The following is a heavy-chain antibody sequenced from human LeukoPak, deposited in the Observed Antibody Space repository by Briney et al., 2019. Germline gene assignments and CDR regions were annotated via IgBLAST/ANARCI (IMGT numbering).Heavy chain of an antibody. V-gene: IGHV1-18*01. J-gene: IGHJ6*02. CDR1: GYTFTSYG. CDR3: ARWYRGGYSYGMDV. Sequence: GASVKVSCNASGYTFTSYGFSWVRQAPGQGLEWMGWISAYNGNTYFAQKFQDRVTLATDTSTSTGYMELRSLRSDDTAVYYFARWYRGGYSYGMDVWGQGTTVTVSS. CDR2: ISAYNGNT. D-gene: IGHD2-15*01.